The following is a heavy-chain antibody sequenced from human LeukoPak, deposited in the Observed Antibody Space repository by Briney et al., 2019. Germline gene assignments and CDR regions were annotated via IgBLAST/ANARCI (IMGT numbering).Heavy chain of an antibody. D-gene: IGHD6-13*01. CDR1: GFTFSSYA. CDR3: ARSGIAAAGNWFDP. CDR2: ISYDGSNK. J-gene: IGHJ5*02. V-gene: IGHV3-30-3*01. Sequence: GGSLRLSCSASGFTFSSYAMHWVRQAPGKGLEWVAVISYDGSNKYYADSVKGRFTISRDNSKNTLYLQMNSLGAEDTAVYYCARSGIAAAGNWFDPWGQGTLVTVSS.